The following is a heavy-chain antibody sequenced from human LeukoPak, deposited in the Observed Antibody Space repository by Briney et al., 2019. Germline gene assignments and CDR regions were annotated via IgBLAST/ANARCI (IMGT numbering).Heavy chain of an antibody. Sequence: GGSLRLSCTASGFTFTNYAINWVRQGPGKGLEWVALVSYDATKTFYADSVKGRFTISRDNSKNTLYLQMNSLRAEDTAVYYCAKGTLNGDYDYYYYMDVWGKGTTVTVSS. J-gene: IGHJ6*03. CDR3: AKGTLNGDYDYYYYMDV. CDR2: VSYDATKT. CDR1: GFTFTNYA. D-gene: IGHD4-17*01. V-gene: IGHV3-30*04.